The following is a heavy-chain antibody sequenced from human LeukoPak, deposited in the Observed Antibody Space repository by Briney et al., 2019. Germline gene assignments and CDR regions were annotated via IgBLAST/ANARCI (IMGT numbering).Heavy chain of an antibody. D-gene: IGHD4-17*01. CDR3: ATKVTTAN. CDR2: IYSGGTT. CDR1: GFTVSSSY. V-gene: IGHV3-66*01. J-gene: IGHJ4*02. Sequence: GGSLRLSCAASGFTVSSSYMSWVRQLPGEGLEWVSVIYSGGTTNYADSVKGRFSISRDISKNTLHLQLNSLRADDTGVYYCATKVTTANWGQGTLVSVSS.